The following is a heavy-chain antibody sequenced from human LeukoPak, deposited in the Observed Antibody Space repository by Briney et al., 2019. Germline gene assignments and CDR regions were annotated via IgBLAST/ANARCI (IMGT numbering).Heavy chain of an antibody. CDR1: GGTFSSYA. Sequence: SVKVSCKASGGTFSSYAISWVRQAPGQGLEWMGGIVPIFGTANYAQKFQGRVTITADESTSTAYMELSSLRSEDTAVYYCARAQDGDYAFDYWGQGTLVTVSS. J-gene: IGHJ4*02. CDR2: IVPIFGTA. CDR3: ARAQDGDYAFDY. V-gene: IGHV1-69*13. D-gene: IGHD4-17*01.